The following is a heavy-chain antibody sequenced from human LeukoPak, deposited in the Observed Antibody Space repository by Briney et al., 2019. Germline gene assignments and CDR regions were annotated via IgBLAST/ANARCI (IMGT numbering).Heavy chain of an antibody. D-gene: IGHD3-3*01. CDR3: ARHYYDFWSGYIEIIDY. J-gene: IGHJ4*02. CDR2: MNPNSGNT. Sequence: GASVKVSCKASGYTFTSYDISWVRQATGQGLEWMGWMNPNSGNTGYAQKFQGRVTMTRNTSISTAYMELSSLRSEDTAVYYCARHYYDFWSGYIEIIDYWGQGTLVTVSS. CDR1: GYTFTSYD. V-gene: IGHV1-8*01.